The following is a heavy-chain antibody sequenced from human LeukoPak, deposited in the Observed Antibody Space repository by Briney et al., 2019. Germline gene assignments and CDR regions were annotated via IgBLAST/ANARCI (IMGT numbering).Heavy chain of an antibody. Sequence: GASVKVSCKASGYIFTSYYMHWVRQAPGQGLEWMGIINPSGGSTSYAQNFQGRVTMTRDTSASTVYMELGSLRSEDTAVYYCAREMSPPTVTTRSVVDYYYYMDVWGKGTTVTVSS. J-gene: IGHJ6*03. D-gene: IGHD4-11*01. V-gene: IGHV1-46*01. CDR3: AREMSPPTVTTRSVVDYYYYMDV. CDR2: INPSGGST. CDR1: GYIFTSYY.